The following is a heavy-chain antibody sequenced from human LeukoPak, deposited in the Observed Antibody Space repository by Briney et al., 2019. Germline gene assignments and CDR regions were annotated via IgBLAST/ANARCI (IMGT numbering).Heavy chain of an antibody. V-gene: IGHV1-2*02. Sequence: ASVKVSCKASGYTFTAYYMRWVRQAPGQGLEWMGWINSNSGGSNYTQNFQGRVTMTRDTSISTAYMELSSLRSDDTAVYYCARGVETDWFDPWGQGTLVTVSS. J-gene: IGHJ5*02. CDR1: GYTFTAYY. CDR2: INSNSGGS. CDR3: ARGVETDWFDP. D-gene: IGHD5-24*01.